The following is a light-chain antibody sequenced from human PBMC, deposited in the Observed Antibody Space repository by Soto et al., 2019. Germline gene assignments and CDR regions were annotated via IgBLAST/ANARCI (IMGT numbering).Light chain of an antibody. CDR3: SSYAGSNNYV. Sequence: QSVLTQPPSASGSPGQSVTISCTGTSSDVGGYNYVSWYQQHPGKAPKLMIYEVSKRPSGVPDRFSGSKSGNTASLTVSGLQAVDEADYYCSSYAGSNNYVFGTGTKVTAL. J-gene: IGLJ1*01. CDR2: EVS. CDR1: SSDVGGYNY. V-gene: IGLV2-8*01.